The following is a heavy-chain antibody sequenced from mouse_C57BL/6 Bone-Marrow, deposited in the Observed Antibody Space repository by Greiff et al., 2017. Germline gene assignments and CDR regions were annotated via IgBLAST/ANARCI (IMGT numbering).Heavy chain of an antibody. D-gene: IGHD1-1*01. Sequence: QVQLQQPGAELVKPGASVKMSCKASGYTFTSYWITWVKQRPGQGLEWIGDIYPGSGSTNYNEKFKSKATLTVDTSSSTAYMQLRSLSSEDSAVYCGARPHYFGSSPFSYWGPGTLVTVSA. CDR3: ARPHYFGSSPFSY. V-gene: IGHV1-55*01. CDR1: GYTFTSYW. J-gene: IGHJ3*01. CDR2: IYPGSGST.